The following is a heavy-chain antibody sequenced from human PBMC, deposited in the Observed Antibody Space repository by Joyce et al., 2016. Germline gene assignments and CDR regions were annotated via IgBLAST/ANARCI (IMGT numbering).Heavy chain of an antibody. CDR3: ARNGAYSQDS. CDR1: GGSISSAHW. CDR2: IYLGGST. Sequence: QVQLQESGPGLVKPSGTLSLTCAVSGGSISSAHWWGWVRQPPGKGLEWIGEIYLGGSTTYNPSLKSRVTISVDKSTNQLSLKMNSVTAADTAVYYCARNGAYSQDSWGQGTLVTVSS. D-gene: IGHD5-12*01. V-gene: IGHV4-4*02. J-gene: IGHJ5*01.